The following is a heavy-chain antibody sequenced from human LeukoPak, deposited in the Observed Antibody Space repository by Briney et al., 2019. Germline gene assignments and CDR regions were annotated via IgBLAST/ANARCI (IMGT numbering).Heavy chain of an antibody. J-gene: IGHJ6*02. Sequence: GASVKVSCKASGYTFTRYDINWVRQATGQGLEWMGWMNPNSGNTGYAQKFQGRVTMTRNTSISTAYMELSSLRSEDTAVYYCASAPKYYGSGSYSYYYYGMDVWGQGTTVTVSS. CDR2: MNPNSGNT. CDR1: GYTFTRYD. D-gene: IGHD3-10*01. CDR3: ASAPKYYGSGSYSYYYYGMDV. V-gene: IGHV1-8*01.